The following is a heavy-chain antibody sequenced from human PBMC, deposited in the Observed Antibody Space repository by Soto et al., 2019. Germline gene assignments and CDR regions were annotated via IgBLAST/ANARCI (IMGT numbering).Heavy chain of an antibody. J-gene: IGHJ4*02. CDR1: GYSLTNFA. D-gene: IGHD6-6*01. Sequence: QVQLVQSETEVKKPGDSVRVSCRASGYSLTNFAMHWVRRAPGHRLDWMGSINGGNGDTRFSHEFQGRGATTRDTSANTAYMELTSLRSEDTAAYFGARGKLARRKHLDFWGQGTLAIVSS. CDR2: INGGNGDT. V-gene: IGHV1-3*01. CDR3: ARGKLARRKHLDF.